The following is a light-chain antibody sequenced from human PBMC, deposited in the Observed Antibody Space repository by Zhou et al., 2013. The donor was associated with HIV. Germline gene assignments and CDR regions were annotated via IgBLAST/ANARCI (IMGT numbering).Light chain of an antibody. J-gene: IGKJ3*01. Sequence: ETVLTQSPGTLSLSPGERATLSCRASQSVSNNFLAWYQQKPGQAPRLLIYGASSRATGIPDRFSGSGSGTDFTLTISRLEPEDFAVYYCQQYGSFFGPGTKVDIK. CDR2: GAS. V-gene: IGKV3-20*01. CDR1: QSVSNNF. CDR3: QQYGSF.